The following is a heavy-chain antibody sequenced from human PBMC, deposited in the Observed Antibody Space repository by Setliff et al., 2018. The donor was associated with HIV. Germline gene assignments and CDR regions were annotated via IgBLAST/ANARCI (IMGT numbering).Heavy chain of an antibody. V-gene: IGHV4-59*08. Sequence: KPSETLSLTCSVSGGSISSYYWSWIRQPPGKGLEWIGYIYYSGSTNYNPSLKSRVTMSVDTSKNQFSLKLTSVTASDTAVYYCARAAAGNTGPFDLWGQGSPVTVSS. CDR3: ARAAAGNTGPFDL. J-gene: IGHJ4*02. CDR2: IYYSGST. CDR1: GGSISSYY. D-gene: IGHD4-17*01.